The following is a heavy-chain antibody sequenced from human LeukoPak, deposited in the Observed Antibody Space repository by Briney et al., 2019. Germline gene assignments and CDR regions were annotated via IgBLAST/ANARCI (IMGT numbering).Heavy chain of an antibody. CDR1: GFTFSDYY. V-gene: IGHV3-11*01. CDR2: ISSSGSTI. J-gene: IGHJ4*02. D-gene: IGHD5-24*01. Sequence: GGCLRLSCAASGFTFSDYYMSWIRQAPGKGLEWGSYISSSGSTIYYADSVKGRFTISRDNAKNSLYLQMNSLRAEDTAVYYCAREGEMGPYFDYWGQGTLVTVSS. CDR3: AREGEMGPYFDY.